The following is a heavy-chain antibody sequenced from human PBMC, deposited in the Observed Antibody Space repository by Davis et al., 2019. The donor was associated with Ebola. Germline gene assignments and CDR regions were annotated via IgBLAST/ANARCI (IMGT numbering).Heavy chain of an antibody. D-gene: IGHD5-18*01. CDR2: INPNSGGT. CDR3: ARLDTFDY. Sequence: ASVKVSCKASGYTFTGYFMHWVRQAPGQGLEWMGWINPNSGGTKKTQKFHDRVTMTTDTSIRTAYMELNSLRSDDTAVYYCARLDTFDYWGQGTLVTVSS. CDR1: GYTFTGYF. V-gene: IGHV1-2*02. J-gene: IGHJ4*02.